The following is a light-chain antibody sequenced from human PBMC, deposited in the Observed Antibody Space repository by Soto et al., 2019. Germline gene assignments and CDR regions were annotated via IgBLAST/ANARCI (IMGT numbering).Light chain of an antibody. CDR2: GVS. V-gene: IGKV3-20*01. CDR3: QQFGTSSLVT. CDR1: QSVNTKY. J-gene: IGKJ3*01. Sequence: EIVLTQSPGTLSLSPGERVTLSCRASQSVNTKYLAWYQQKPGQAPRLLISGVSSRATGIPDRFSGSGSGTDFILTISRVEPEDFAVYYCQQFGTSSLVTFGPGTKVDIK.